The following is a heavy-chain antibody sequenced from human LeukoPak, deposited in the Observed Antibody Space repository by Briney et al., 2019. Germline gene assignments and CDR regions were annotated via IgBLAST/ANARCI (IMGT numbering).Heavy chain of an antibody. CDR2: ISGSSTII. V-gene: IGHV3-11*04. Sequence: PGGSLRLSCAASGSSFGDHYMSWIRQAPGKGLEWLAYISGSSTIIYYADSVKGRFTISRDKAKNSLYLQMNSLRVDDTAVYYCARDSRRLQVGWLDPWGQGTLVTVAS. J-gene: IGHJ5*02. CDR1: GSSFGDHY. CDR3: ARDSRRLQVGWLDP. D-gene: IGHD5-24*01.